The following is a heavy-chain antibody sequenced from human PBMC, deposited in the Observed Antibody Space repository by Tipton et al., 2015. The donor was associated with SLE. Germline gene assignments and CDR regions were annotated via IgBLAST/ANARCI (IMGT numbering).Heavy chain of an antibody. Sequence: TLSLTCTVSGGSINSGSYYWGWIRQPQPPGKGLEWIGSVFYSGSTYYNPSLKSRVIISIDTSKKQFSLKLTSVTAADTALYYCARDNPEGYGLYFDLWGRGTLVTVSS. V-gene: IGHV4-39*02. CDR3: ARDNPEGYGLYFDL. CDR2: VFYSGST. D-gene: IGHD5-12*01. CDR1: GGSINSGSYY. J-gene: IGHJ2*01.